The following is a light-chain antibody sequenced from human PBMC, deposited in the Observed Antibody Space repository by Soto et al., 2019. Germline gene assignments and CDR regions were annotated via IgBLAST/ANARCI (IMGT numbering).Light chain of an antibody. V-gene: IGKV3-15*01. CDR3: QQYNSWPNT. CDR1: QSVCGD. J-gene: IGKJ2*01. Sequence: EIMLTQSPATLSVSQGDTATLSCRASQSVCGDLAWYRQRPGHAPRLLIYGASTRATGIPARFSGSGSGTEFTLTISSLQSDDSAIYYCQQYNSWPNTFGQGTKLEIK. CDR2: GAS.